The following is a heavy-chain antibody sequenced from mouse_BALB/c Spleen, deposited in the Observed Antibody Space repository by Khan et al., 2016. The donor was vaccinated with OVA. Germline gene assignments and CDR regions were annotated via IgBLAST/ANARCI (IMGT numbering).Heavy chain of an antibody. J-gene: IGHJ4*01. CDR2: IWSDGST. CDR1: GFSLTNYG. Sequence: QVQLKQSGPGLVAPSQSLSITCTISGFSLTNYGVHWVRQPPGKGLERLVVIWSDGSTAYNSALNSRLSISKDNSKSQVFLKMNSLQTDDTAMYYCARQPYYHYYIMDYWGQGTSVTVSS. CDR3: ARQPYYHYYIMDY. D-gene: IGHD2-10*01. V-gene: IGHV2-6-1*01.